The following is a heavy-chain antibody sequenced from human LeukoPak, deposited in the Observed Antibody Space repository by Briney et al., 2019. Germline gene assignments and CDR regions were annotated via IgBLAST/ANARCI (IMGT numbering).Heavy chain of an antibody. D-gene: IGHD5-24*01. V-gene: IGHV3-30-3*01. Sequence: GGSLRLSCAASGFTFSSYAMHWVRQAPGKGLEWVAVISYDGSNKYYADSVKDRFTISRDNSKNSVFLQMNSLSAEDTALYYCARGEGTRDVTPHSWGQGTLVTVSS. J-gene: IGHJ4*02. CDR1: GFTFSSYA. CDR3: ARGEGTRDVTPHS. CDR2: ISYDGSNK.